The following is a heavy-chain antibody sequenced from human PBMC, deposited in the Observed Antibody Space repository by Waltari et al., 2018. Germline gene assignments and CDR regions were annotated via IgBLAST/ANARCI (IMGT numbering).Heavy chain of an antibody. CDR3: ARDFGDYRTDY. J-gene: IGHJ4*02. D-gene: IGHD4-17*01. CDR2: IHHDGAI. Sequence: QLQLQESGPGLVKPSETLSLTCTVSGGSISTNGYYWAWIRQPPGKGLEWMVSIHHDGAITYNPSLKSRVAISVDTSKNQFSFSLASVTAADTALYYCARDFGDYRTDYWGQGTLVTVSS. CDR1: GGSISTNGYY. V-gene: IGHV4-39*01.